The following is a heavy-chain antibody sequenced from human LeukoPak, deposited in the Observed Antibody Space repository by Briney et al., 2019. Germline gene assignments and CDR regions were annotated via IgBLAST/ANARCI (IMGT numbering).Heavy chain of an antibody. CDR2: INHSGST. Sequence: SETLSLTCAVYGGSFSGYYCSWIRQPPGKGLEWIGEINHSGSTNYNPSLKSRVTISVDTSKNQFSLKLSSVTAADTAVYYCARGRVMITFGGVIATLDYWGQGTLVTVSS. CDR1: GGSFSGYY. CDR3: ARGRVMITFGGVIATLDY. J-gene: IGHJ4*02. D-gene: IGHD3-16*02. V-gene: IGHV4-34*01.